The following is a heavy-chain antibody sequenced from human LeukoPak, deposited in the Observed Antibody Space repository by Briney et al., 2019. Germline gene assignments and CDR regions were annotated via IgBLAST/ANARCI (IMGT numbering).Heavy chain of an antibody. Sequence: SVKVSCTASGGTFSSYAISWVRQAPGQGLEWMGGIIPIVGTANYAQKFQGRVTITADESTSTAYMELSSLRSEDTAVYYCARDNSVRDEAWWFNPWGQGTLVTVSS. CDR3: ARDNSVRDEAWWFNP. CDR2: IIPIVGTA. CDR1: GGTFSSYA. D-gene: IGHD5-24*01. V-gene: IGHV1-69*13. J-gene: IGHJ5*02.